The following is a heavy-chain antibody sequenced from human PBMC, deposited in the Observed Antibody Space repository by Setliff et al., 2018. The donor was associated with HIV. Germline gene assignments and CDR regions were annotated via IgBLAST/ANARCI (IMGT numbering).Heavy chain of an antibody. D-gene: IGHD1-26*01. CDR3: AKEGNSVDNWLDP. Sequence: SETLSLTCTVSGDPIFIGGYYWSWIRQHPGGDLEWIGYIYHTGKTYYNPSLQSRIIMSLDMSQNQFSLKLSSVTAADTAVYYCAKEGNSVDNWLDPWGPGTLVTVSS. CDR1: GDPIFIGGYY. J-gene: IGHJ5*02. V-gene: IGHV4-31*03. CDR2: IYHTGKT.